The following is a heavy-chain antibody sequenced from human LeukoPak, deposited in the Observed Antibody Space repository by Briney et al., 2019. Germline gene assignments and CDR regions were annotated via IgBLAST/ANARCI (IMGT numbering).Heavy chain of an antibody. D-gene: IGHD3-22*01. CDR3: AWRDSSGYHGDY. V-gene: IGHV1-46*01. CDR1: GYTFTSYY. Sequence: ASVKVSCKASGYTFTSYYMHWVRQAPAQGLEWMGIINPSGGSTSYAQKFQGRVTMTRDMFTSTVYRELSSLSSEDTAVYYCAWRDSSGYHGDYWGQGTLVTASS. CDR2: INPSGGST. J-gene: IGHJ4*02.